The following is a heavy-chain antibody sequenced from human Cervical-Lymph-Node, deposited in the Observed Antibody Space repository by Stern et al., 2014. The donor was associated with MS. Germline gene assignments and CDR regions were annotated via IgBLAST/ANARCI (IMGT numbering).Heavy chain of an antibody. V-gene: IGHV5-51*03. D-gene: IGHD3-3*01. CDR2: IYPGDSDT. J-gene: IGHJ5*02. CDR1: GYTFNNYW. Sequence: VQLMQSGAEVKNSGESLKISCKGSGYTFNNYWIAWVRQRPGKGLEYMGIIYPGDSDTKYSPSFQGQVTISADKSISTAYLQWSSLRASDTAIYYCARRSYDFDNWFDPWGQGTLVTVSS. CDR3: ARRSYDFDNWFDP.